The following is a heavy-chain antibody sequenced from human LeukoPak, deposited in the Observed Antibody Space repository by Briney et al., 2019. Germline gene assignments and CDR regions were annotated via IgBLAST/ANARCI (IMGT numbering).Heavy chain of an antibody. D-gene: IGHD3-16*01. CDR3: ARRDYGSLYYYYGMDV. V-gene: IGHV5-51*01. Sequence: GSLKISCKGSGYSFTSYWIGWVRQMPGKGLEWMGIIYPGDSDTRYSPSFQGQVTISADKSISTAYLQWSSLKASDTATYYCARRDYGSLYYYYGMDVWGKGTTVTVSS. J-gene: IGHJ6*04. CDR1: GYSFTSYW. CDR2: IYPGDSDT.